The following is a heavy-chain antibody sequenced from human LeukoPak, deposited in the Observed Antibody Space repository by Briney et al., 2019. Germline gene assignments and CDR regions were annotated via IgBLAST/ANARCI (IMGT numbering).Heavy chain of an antibody. D-gene: IGHD6-13*01. J-gene: IGHJ4*02. CDR3: ARDRQQLPDY. Sequence: GGSLRLSCAASGFTFSSYSMNWVRQAPGKGLEWVSSISSSSSYIYYADSVKGRFTISRDNSKNTLYLQMNSLRAEDTAVYYCARDRQQLPDYWGQGTLVTVSS. V-gene: IGHV3-21*01. CDR2: ISSSSSYI. CDR1: GFTFSSYS.